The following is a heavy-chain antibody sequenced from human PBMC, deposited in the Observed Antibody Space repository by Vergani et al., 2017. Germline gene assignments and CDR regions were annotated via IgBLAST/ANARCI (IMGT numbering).Heavy chain of an antibody. D-gene: IGHD2-2*02. V-gene: IGHV3-9*01. CDR3: AKDLIPAAIYALGAFDI. J-gene: IGHJ3*02. CDR1: GFTFDDYA. Sequence: EVQLLESGGGLVQPGRSLRLSCAASGFTFDDYAMHWVRQAPGKGLEWVSGISWNSGSIGYADSVKGRFTISRDNAKTSLYLQMNSLRAEDTALYYCAKDLIPAAIYALGAFDIWGQGTMVTVSS. CDR2: ISWNSGSI.